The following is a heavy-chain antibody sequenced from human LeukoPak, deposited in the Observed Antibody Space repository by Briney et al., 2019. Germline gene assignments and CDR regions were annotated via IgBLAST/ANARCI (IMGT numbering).Heavy chain of an antibody. V-gene: IGHV1-2*02. CDR1: GYTFTSYY. D-gene: IGHD4-11*01. CDR3: ARGIDYKNPPRDY. Sequence: GASVKVSCKASGYTFTSYYMHWVRQAPGQGLEWMGWINPNSGGTNYAQKFQGRVTMTRDTSISTAYMELSRLRSDDTAVYYCARGIDYKNPPRDYWGQGTLVTVSS. J-gene: IGHJ4*02. CDR2: INPNSGGT.